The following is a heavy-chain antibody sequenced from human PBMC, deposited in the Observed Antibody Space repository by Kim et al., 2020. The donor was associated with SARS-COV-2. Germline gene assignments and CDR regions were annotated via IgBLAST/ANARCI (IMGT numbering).Heavy chain of an antibody. CDR2: IVVGSGNT. CDR3: AEDSSGNYDAFDI. J-gene: IGHJ3*02. CDR1: GFTFTSSA. Sequence: SVKVSCKASGFTFTSSAVQWVRQARGQRLEWIGWIVVGSGNTNYAQKFQERVTITRDMSTSTAYMELSSLRSEDTAVYYCAEDSSGNYDAFDIWGQGKMVNASS. V-gene: IGHV1-58*01. D-gene: IGHD3-22*01.